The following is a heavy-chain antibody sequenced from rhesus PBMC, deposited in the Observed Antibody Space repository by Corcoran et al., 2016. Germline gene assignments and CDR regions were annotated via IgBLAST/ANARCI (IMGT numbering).Heavy chain of an antibody. Sequence: QVQLQESGPAGVKPSEPLSLTCAVSGGSISSSTWWSWIRQSPGKGREWMGGIYGIGGSTEYNPSLQSRVTISIDTSKNQFSLKLSSVTAADTAVYYCARRPLYCSGGVCYNYYGLDSWGQGVVVTVSS. J-gene: IGHJ6*01. V-gene: IGHV4-93*02. CDR1: GGSISSSTW. CDR2: IYGIGGST. D-gene: IGHD2-39*02. CDR3: ARRPLYCSGGVCYNYYGLDS.